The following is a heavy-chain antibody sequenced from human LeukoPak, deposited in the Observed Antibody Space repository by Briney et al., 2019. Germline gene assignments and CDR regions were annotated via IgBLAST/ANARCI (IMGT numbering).Heavy chain of an antibody. J-gene: IGHJ4*02. Sequence: SETLSLTCTVSGGSISSYYWSWIRQPPGKGLEWIGYIYYSGGTNYNPSLKSRVTISVDTSKNQFSLKLSSVTAADTAVYYCARDLHYWGQGTLVTVSS. CDR3: ARDLHY. CDR1: GGSISSYY. CDR2: IYYSGGT. V-gene: IGHV4-59*01.